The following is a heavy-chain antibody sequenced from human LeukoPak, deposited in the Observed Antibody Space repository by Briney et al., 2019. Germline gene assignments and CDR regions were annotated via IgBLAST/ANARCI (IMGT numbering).Heavy chain of an antibody. Sequence: GGSLRLSCAASGFTFSSYGMHWIRQAPGKGLEWVAVISYDGSNKYYADSVKGRFTISRDNSKNTLYLQMNSLRAEDTGVYYCATSSDAPANMWGQGTLVTVSS. CDR1: GFTFSSYG. D-gene: IGHD1-14*01. CDR3: ATSSDAPANM. J-gene: IGHJ4*02. CDR2: ISYDGSNK. V-gene: IGHV3-30*03.